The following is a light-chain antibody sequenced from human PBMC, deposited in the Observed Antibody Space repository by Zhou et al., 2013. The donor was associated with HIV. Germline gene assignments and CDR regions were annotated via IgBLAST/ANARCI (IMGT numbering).Light chain of an antibody. J-gene: IGLJ1*01. Sequence: QSVLTQPPSASGTPGQRVTISCSGSSSNIGSNTVNWYQQFPGTAPKLLIYRNNQRPSGVPDRFSGSKSGTSASLVITGLQAEDEADYYCQSYDRSRYIFGTGTKVTVL. CDR2: RNN. V-gene: IGLV1-44*01. CDR1: SSNIGSNT. CDR3: QSYDRSRYI.